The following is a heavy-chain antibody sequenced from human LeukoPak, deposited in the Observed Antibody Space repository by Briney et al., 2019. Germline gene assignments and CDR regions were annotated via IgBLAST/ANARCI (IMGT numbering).Heavy chain of an antibody. J-gene: IGHJ4*02. V-gene: IGHV3-15*01. CDR2: IKSKTDGGTT. D-gene: IGHD6-19*01. Sequence: PGGSLRLSCAASGFTFSNAWMSWVRQAPGKGLEWVGRIKSKTDGGTTDYAAPVKGRFTISRDDSKNTLYLQMNSLETEDTAVYYCTTGIAVAGTVDYWGQGTLVTVSS. CDR3: TTGIAVAGTVDY. CDR1: GFTFSNAW.